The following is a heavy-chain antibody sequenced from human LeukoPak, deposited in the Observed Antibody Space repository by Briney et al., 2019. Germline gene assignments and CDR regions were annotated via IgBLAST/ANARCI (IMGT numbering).Heavy chain of an antibody. V-gene: IGHV1-69*13. CDR3: ARVPSQRELWFGELFYHYYYYGMDV. CDR1: GGTFSSYA. CDR2: IIPIFGTA. D-gene: IGHD3-10*01. J-gene: IGHJ6*02. Sequence: ASVKVSCKASGGTFSSYAISWVRQAPGQGLEWMGGIIPIFGTANYAQKFQGRVTITADESTSTAYMELSSLRSEDTAVYYYARVPSQRELWFGELFYHYYYYGMDVWGQGTTVTVSS.